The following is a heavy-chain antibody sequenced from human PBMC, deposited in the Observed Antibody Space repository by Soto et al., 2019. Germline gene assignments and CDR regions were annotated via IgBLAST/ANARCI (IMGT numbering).Heavy chain of an antibody. Sequence: EVQLVESGGGLVQPGGSLRLSCAASGFTVSSNYMSWVRQAPGKGLEWVSVIYSGGSTYYADSVKGRFTSSRHNSKNTLYLQMNSLRADDTAVYYCARWAAYGSGSYYQPPYFDYWGQGTLVTVSS. D-gene: IGHD3-10*01. CDR1: GFTVSSNY. J-gene: IGHJ4*02. CDR2: IYSGGST. V-gene: IGHV3-53*04. CDR3: ARWAAYGSGSYYQPPYFDY.